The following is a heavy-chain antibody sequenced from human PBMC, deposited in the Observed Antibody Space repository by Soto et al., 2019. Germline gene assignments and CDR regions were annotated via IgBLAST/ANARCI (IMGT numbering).Heavy chain of an antibody. CDR3: ARLGYDFWSGYSIFDY. D-gene: IGHD3-3*01. J-gene: IGHJ4*02. CDR2: IYYSGST. Sequence: QLQLQESGPGLVKPSETLSLTCTVSGGSISSSSYYWGWIRQPPGKGLEWIGSIYYSGSTYYNPSLKSRVTMSVDTSKNQFSLKLSSVTAADTAVYYCARLGYDFWSGYSIFDYWGQGTLVTVSS. V-gene: IGHV4-39*01. CDR1: GGSISSSSYY.